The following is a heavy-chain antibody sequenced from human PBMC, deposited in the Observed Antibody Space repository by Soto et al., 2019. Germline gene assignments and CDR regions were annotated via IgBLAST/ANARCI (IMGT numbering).Heavy chain of an antibody. V-gene: IGHV4-39*01. CDR2: IYYSGST. CDR1: GGTISSSSYY. J-gene: IGHJ6*03. Sequence: SDPLSHTCTDSGGTISSSSYYWGWIRQPPGKGLEWIGSIYYSGSTYYNPSLKSRVTISVDTSKNQFSLKLSSVTAADTAVYYCARPGITMVRGVIIDYYYMDVWGKGTTVT. D-gene: IGHD3-10*01. CDR3: ARPGITMVRGVIIDYYYMDV.